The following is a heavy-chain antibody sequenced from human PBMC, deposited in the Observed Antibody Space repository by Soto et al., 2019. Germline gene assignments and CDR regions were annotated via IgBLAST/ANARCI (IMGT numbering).Heavy chain of an antibody. D-gene: IGHD2-2*01. CDR1: GFIFSNYA. CDR3: AKDWRSGGYCSNPDCYAGSSVGYFFDY. CDR2: ILSDGSNE. J-gene: IGHJ4*02. Sequence: QVHLVESGGGVVQPGRSLRLSCETSGFIFSNYAMNWVRQSPGKGLEWVAVILSDGSNEKYRDSMKGRFNISRDSSKNTVYMQMDSLRPEDTAVYDCAKDWRSGGYCSNPDCYAGSSVGYFFDYWGQGTVVTVSS. V-gene: IGHV3-30*18.